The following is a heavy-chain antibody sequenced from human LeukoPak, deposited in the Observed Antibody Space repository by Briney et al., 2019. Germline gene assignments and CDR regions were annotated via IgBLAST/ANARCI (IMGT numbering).Heavy chain of an antibody. V-gene: IGHV4-59*11. CDR3: AREPRWYYYDSASYYFDY. J-gene: IGHJ4*02. CDR2: IYYSGST. Sequence: SETLSLTCTVSAGSISGHSWNWIRQPPGKGLEWIGGIYYSGSTRYNPSLESRVTISLDTSKNQFSLSLTSVTAADTAVYYCAREPRWYYYDSASYYFDYWGQGTLVTVSS. CDR1: AGSISGHS. D-gene: IGHD3-22*01.